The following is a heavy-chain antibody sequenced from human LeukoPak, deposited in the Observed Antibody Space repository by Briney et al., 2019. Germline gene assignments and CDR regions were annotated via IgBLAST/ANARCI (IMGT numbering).Heavy chain of an antibody. V-gene: IGHV3-64*02. CDR1: GFTFSKEV. CDR3: VRDYRATYSFDY. D-gene: IGHD3-16*02. Sequence: PGGSLRLSCAASGFTFSKEVMHWVRQAPGKGLEYVSTITDNGDRTYHADSVKGRFTISRDNSKDTLYLQMGSLRAEDTAVYYCVRDYRATYSFDYWGQGTLATVSS. CDR2: ITDNGDRT. J-gene: IGHJ4*02.